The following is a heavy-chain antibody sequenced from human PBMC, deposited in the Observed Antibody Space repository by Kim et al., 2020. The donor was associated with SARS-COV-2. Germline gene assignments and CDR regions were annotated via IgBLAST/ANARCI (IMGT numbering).Heavy chain of an antibody. Sequence: SETLSLTCTVSGGSISSSSYYWGWIRQPPGKGLEWIGSIYYSGSTYYNPSLKSRVTISVDTSKNQFSLKLSSVTAADTAVYYCAREYSSSSYYYYYYGMDVWGQGTTVTVSS. CDR3: AREYSSSSYYYYYYGMDV. CDR2: IYYSGST. D-gene: IGHD6-6*01. CDR1: GGSISSSSYY. V-gene: IGHV4-39*07. J-gene: IGHJ6*02.